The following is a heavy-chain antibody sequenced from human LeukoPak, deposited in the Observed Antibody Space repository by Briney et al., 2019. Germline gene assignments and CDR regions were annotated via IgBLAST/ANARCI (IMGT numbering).Heavy chain of an antibody. CDR3: ARDSSSYDYVWGSYRSQSWFDP. V-gene: IGHV1-18*04. Sequence: ASVKVSCKASGYTFTSYGISWVRQAPGQGLEWMGWISAYNGNTNYVQKLQGRVTMTTDTSTSTAYMELRSLRSDDTAVYYCARDSSSYDYVWGSYRSQSWFDPWGQGTLVTVSS. CDR2: ISAYNGNT. J-gene: IGHJ5*02. CDR1: GYTFTSYG. D-gene: IGHD3-16*02.